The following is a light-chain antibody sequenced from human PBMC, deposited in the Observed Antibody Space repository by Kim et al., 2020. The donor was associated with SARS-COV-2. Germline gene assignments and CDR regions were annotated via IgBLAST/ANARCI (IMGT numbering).Light chain of an antibody. J-gene: IGLJ3*02. CDR3: NSRDSSGDHVV. CDR1: SLRTYY. CDR2: GKN. V-gene: IGLV3-19*01. Sequence: SSELTQDPAVSVALGQTVTITCQGDSLRTYYASWYQQKPGQAPILVIYGKNNRPSGIPDRFSGSSSGNTASLTVTGAQAVDEADYYCNSRDSSGDHVVFGGGTQLTVL.